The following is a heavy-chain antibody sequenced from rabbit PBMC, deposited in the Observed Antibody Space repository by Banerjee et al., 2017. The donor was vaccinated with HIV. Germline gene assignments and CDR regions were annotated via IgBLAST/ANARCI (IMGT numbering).Heavy chain of an antibody. D-gene: IGHD4-1*01. Sequence: QEQLVESGGGLVQPEGSLTLTCTASGFSFSSSYWICWVRQAPGKGLEWIACIYAGSSGSNYYASWAKGRFTISKTSSTTVTLQMTSLTAADTATYFCVRDSSGWGADLWGPGTLVTVS. CDR1: GFSFSSSYW. CDR2: IYAGSSGSN. V-gene: IGHV1S45*01. CDR3: VRDSSGWGADL. J-gene: IGHJ6*01.